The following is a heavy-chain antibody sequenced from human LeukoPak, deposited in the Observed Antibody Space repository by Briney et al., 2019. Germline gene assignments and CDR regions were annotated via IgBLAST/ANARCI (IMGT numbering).Heavy chain of an antibody. V-gene: IGHV3-7*01. J-gene: IGHJ4*02. CDR1: GFTFSSYW. Sequence: GGSLRLSCAASGFTFSSYWMSWVRQAPGKGLEWVANIKQDGSEKYYVDSVKGRFTISRDNSKNTLYLQMNSLRAEDTAVYYCARGLDSSGYYLDYWGQGTLVTVSS. CDR3: ARGLDSSGYYLDY. CDR2: IKQDGSEK. D-gene: IGHD3-22*01.